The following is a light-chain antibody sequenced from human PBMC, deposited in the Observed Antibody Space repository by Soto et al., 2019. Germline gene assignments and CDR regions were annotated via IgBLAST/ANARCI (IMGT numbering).Light chain of an antibody. J-gene: IGKJ5*01. Sequence: EIVLTQSPATLSLSPGERATLSCMASQSVSSCLAWYQQKPGQAPRLLIYDASDRATGIPARFSGSGSGTDFTLTISSLEPEDFAVYYCQQRSNWPPITFGQGTRLEIK. CDR2: DAS. CDR1: QSVSSC. CDR3: QQRSNWPPIT. V-gene: IGKV3-11*01.